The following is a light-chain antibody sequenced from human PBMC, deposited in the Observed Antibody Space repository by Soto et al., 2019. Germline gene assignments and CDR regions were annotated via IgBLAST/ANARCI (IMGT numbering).Light chain of an antibody. CDR2: AAS. J-gene: IGKJ1*01. CDR3: QQSYSTPRT. CDR1: QSISSN. Sequence: DIQITQSPSSLSASVGDRVTITCRASQSISSNLNWYQQKPGKSPKLLIYAASNLQSGVPSRFSGSGSGTDFTLTISSLQSEDSATYYCQQSYSTPRTFGQGTKVEIK. V-gene: IGKV1-39*01.